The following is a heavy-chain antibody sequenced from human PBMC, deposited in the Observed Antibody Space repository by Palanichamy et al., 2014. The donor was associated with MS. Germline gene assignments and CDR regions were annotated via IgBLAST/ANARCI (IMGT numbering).Heavy chain of an antibody. CDR3: ARRRGYDLTRYPFDY. D-gene: IGHD3-3*01. CDR2: IYYSGST. CDR1: GGSISSSTYY. Sequence: QLQLQESGPGLVKPSETLSLTCTVSGGSISSSTYYWGWIRQPPGKGLEWIGSIYYSGSTYYNPPLESRVTISVDTSKSQFSLKLTSVTAADTAVYYCARRRGYDLTRYPFDYWGQGTLVTVSS. V-gene: IGHV4-39*01. J-gene: IGHJ4*02.